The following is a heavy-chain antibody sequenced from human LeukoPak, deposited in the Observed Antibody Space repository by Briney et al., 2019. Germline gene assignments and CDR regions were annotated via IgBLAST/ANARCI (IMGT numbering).Heavy chain of an antibody. CDR3: ARYHSGYDDY. CDR1: GGSVSISSYY. V-gene: IGHV4-39*07. CDR2: IYYSGNT. Sequence: SSETLSLTCTVSGGSVSISSYYWGWIRQPPGKGLEWIGTIYYSGNTFYNPSLKSRVTISVDTSKNQFSLKLTSVTAADTAVYYCARYHSGYDDYWGQGTLVTVSS. J-gene: IGHJ4*02. D-gene: IGHD5-12*01.